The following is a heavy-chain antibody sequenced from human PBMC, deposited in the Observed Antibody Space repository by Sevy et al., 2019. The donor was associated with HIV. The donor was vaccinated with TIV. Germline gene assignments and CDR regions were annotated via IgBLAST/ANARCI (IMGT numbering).Heavy chain of an antibody. CDR2: ISSSSSTI. V-gene: IGHV3-48*02. D-gene: IGHD6-13*01. CDR3: AGTKGPYSSSWYYFDY. Sequence: GGSLRLSCAASGFTFSSYSMNWVRQAPGKGLEWVSYISSSSSTIYYADSVKGRFTISRDNAKNSLYLQMNSLRDEDTALYYGAGTKGPYSSSWYYFDYWGQGTLVTVSS. CDR1: GFTFSSYS. J-gene: IGHJ4*02.